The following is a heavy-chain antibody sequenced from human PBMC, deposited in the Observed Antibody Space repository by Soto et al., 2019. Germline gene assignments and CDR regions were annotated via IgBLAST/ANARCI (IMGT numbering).Heavy chain of an antibody. J-gene: IGHJ3*02. CDR3: ARGEAVAGTRAFDI. Sequence: GASVKVSCKVSGDTLTELSMHWVRQAPGQGLEWMGIINPSGGSTSYAQKFQGRVTMTTDTSTSTAYMELRSLRSDDTAVYYCARGEAVAGTRAFDIWGQGTMVTVSS. V-gene: IGHV1-46*01. CDR2: INPSGGST. D-gene: IGHD6-19*01. CDR1: GDTLTELS.